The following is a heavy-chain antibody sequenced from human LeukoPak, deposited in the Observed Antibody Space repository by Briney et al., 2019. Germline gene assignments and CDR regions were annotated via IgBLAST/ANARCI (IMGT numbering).Heavy chain of an antibody. CDR1: GGSISSYY. CDR2: IYTSGST. CDR3: ARDQEGSWHSNAFDI. Sequence: SETLSLTCTVSGGSISSYYWSWIRQPAGKGLEWIGRIYTSGSTNYNPSLKSRVTMSVDTSKNQFSLKLSSVTAADTAVYYCARDQEGSWHSNAFDIWGQGTMVTVSS. D-gene: IGHD6-13*01. J-gene: IGHJ3*02. V-gene: IGHV4-4*07.